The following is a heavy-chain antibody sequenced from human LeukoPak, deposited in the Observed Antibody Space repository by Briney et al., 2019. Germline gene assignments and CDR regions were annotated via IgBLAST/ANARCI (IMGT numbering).Heavy chain of an antibody. CDR2: MYADGST. Sequence: GGSLRLSCAASGFILSSYWMSWVRQAPGKGLEWVSFMYADGSTDYADSVKGRFTISRDNSKNTLYLQMNTLRAEDTAIYYCARDRYRSGCMDVWGQGTTVTVS. V-gene: IGHV3-53*01. CDR3: ARDRYRSGCMDV. J-gene: IGHJ6*02. CDR1: GFILSSYW. D-gene: IGHD6-19*01.